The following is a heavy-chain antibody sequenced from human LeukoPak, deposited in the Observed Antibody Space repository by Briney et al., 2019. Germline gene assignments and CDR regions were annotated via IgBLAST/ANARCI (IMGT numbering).Heavy chain of an antibody. CDR3: ARGSLLRYFDWLWDY. Sequence: SETLSLTCAVYGGSFSGYYWSWIRQPPGKGLEWIGEINHSGSTNYNPSLKSRVTISVDTSKNQFSLKLSSVTAADTAAYYCARGSLLRYFDWLWDYWGQGTLVTVSS. CDR1: GGSFSGYY. CDR2: INHSGST. D-gene: IGHD3-9*01. J-gene: IGHJ4*02. V-gene: IGHV4-34*01.